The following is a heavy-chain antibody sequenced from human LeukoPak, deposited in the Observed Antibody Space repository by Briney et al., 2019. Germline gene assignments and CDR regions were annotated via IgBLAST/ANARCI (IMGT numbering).Heavy chain of an antibody. CDR2: LFYRGNT. J-gene: IGHJ4*02. CDR1: GDSISSSIYY. CDR3: ARVNRFPDYGAHFDY. V-gene: IGHV4-39*01. D-gene: IGHD4-17*01. Sequence: KPSEALSLTCTVSGDSISSSIYYWGWIRQSPGKGLEWIGRLFYRGNTYYNPSLKSRVTISVDTSKNQLSLNLSPVTAADTAVYYCARVNRFPDYGAHFDYWGQGTLVTVSS.